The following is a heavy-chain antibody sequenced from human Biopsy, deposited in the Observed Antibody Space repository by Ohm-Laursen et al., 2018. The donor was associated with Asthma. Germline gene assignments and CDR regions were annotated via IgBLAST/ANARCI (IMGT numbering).Heavy chain of an antibody. D-gene: IGHD6-19*01. V-gene: IGHV1-2*06. Sequence: VSSVKVSCKASGYTFTGYYMHWVRQAPGQGLEWMGRINPNSGGTNYAQKFRGRVTMTRDTSISTAYMELSRLRPDDTAVYYCAIVGYSSGWDFFDYWGQGTLVTVSS. CDR1: GYTFTGYY. CDR3: AIVGYSSGWDFFDY. J-gene: IGHJ4*02. CDR2: INPNSGGT.